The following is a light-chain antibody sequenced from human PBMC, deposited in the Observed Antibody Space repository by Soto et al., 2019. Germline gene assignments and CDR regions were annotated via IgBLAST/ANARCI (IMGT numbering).Light chain of an antibody. CDR1: QSISSW. V-gene: IGKV1-5*01. CDR2: DAS. CDR3: QQYNSRT. J-gene: IGKJ1*01. Sequence: DIQMTQSPSTLSASVGDRVTITCRASQSISSWLAWYQQKPGKAPKLLIYDASSLESGVPSRFSGSGSGTEFTLTISSLQPDDFATYYCQQYNSRTFGQGTTV.